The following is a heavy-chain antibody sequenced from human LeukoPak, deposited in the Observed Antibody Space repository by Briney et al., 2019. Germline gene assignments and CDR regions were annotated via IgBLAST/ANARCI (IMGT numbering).Heavy chain of an antibody. CDR3: ARSIYASGSFYTFDI. CDR2: ISGSGGST. CDR1: GFTFTSYA. Sequence: GGSLRLSCAASGFTFTSYAMSWVRQAPGKGLEWVSVISGSGGSTYYADSVKGRFTMSRDNSKNTLYLQMNTLRAEDTAVYYCARSIYASGSFYTFDIWGQGTMVTVSS. D-gene: IGHD3-10*01. V-gene: IGHV3-23*01. J-gene: IGHJ3*02.